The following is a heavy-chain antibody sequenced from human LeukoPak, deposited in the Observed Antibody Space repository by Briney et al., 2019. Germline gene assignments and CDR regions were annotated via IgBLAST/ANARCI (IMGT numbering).Heavy chain of an antibody. D-gene: IGHD2-21*02. CDR1: GFTFSNYG. CDR3: ARDPFSYCGGDCSPGY. CDR2: ISYDGSNK. J-gene: IGHJ4*02. V-gene: IGHV3-33*05. Sequence: GGSLRLSCAASGFTFSNYGMHWVRQAPGKGLEWVALISYDGSNKYYADSVKGRFTISRDNSKNTLYLQMNSLRAEDTAVYYCARDPFSYCGGDCSPGYWGQGTLVTVSS.